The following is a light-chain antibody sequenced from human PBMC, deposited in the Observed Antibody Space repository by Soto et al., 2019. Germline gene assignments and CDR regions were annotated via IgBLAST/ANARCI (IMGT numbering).Light chain of an antibody. CDR1: FSDVGGYDY. CDR3: SSHTSGSTRV. CDR2: EVT. V-gene: IGLV2-14*01. J-gene: IGLJ1*01. Sequence: QSVLTQPASVSGSPGQSIAISCTGTFSDVGGYDYVSWYQQHPDKAPKLMIYEVTKRPSGVSNRFSGSKSGNTASLTISRLQPEDEADYYCSSHTSGSTRVFGSGTKVT.